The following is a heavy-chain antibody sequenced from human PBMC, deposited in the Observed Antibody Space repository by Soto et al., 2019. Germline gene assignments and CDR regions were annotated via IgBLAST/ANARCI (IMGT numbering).Heavy chain of an antibody. CDR3: AKDLGSDSTPGRFDY. V-gene: IGHV3-23*01. CDR2: ISGSGGST. Sequence: RRLSCAASGFTFSSYAMSWVRQAPGKGLEWVSAISGSGGSTYYADSVKGRFTISRDNSKNTLYLQMNSLRAEDTAVYYCAKDLGSDSTPGRFDYWGQGTLVTVSS. CDR1: GFTFSSYA. D-gene: IGHD6-25*01. J-gene: IGHJ4*02.